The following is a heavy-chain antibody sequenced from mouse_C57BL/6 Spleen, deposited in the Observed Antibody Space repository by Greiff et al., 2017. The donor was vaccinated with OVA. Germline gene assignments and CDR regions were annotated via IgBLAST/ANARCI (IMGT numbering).Heavy chain of an antibody. CDR1: GYTFTSYW. Sequence: EVQLQQSGTVLARPGASVKMSCKTSGYTFTSYWMHWVKQRPGQGLEWIGAIYPGNSDTSYNQKFKGKAKLTAVTSASTAYMELSSLTNEDSAIYYCTRYHYDYDGYAMDYWGQGTSVTVSS. CDR2: IYPGNSDT. J-gene: IGHJ4*01. D-gene: IGHD2-4*01. CDR3: TRYHYDYDGYAMDY. V-gene: IGHV1-5*01.